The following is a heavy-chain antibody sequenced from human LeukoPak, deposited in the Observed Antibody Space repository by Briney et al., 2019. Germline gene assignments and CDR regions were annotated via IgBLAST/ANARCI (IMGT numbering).Heavy chain of an antibody. D-gene: IGHD2-21*02. CDR2: IIPILGIA. J-gene: IGHJ2*01. CDR1: GGTFSSYA. CDR3: ARDMVVTAIPWYFDL. Sequence: SVKVSCKASGGTFSSYAISWVRQAPGQGLEWMGRIIPILGIANYAQKFQGRVTITADKSTSTAYMELSSLRSEDTAVYYCARDMVVTAIPWYFDLWGRGTPVTVSS. V-gene: IGHV1-69*04.